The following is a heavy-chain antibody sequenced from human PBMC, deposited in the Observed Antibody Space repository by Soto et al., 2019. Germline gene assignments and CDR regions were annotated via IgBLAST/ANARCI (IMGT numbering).Heavy chain of an antibody. J-gene: IGHJ5*02. D-gene: IGHD2-2*01. Sequence: GASVKVSCKASGYTFTSYDINWLRQATGQGLEWMGWMNPNSGNTGYAQKFQGRVTMTRNTSISTAYMELSSLRSEDTAVYYCARARPRGYQLLYWFDPWGQGTLVTVS. CDR1: GYTFTSYD. CDR3: ARARPRGYQLLYWFDP. V-gene: IGHV1-8*01. CDR2: MNPNSGNT.